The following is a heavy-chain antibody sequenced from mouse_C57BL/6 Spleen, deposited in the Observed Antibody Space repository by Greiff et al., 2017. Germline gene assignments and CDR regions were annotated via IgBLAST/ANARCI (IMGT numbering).Heavy chain of an antibody. CDR1: GYTFTSYG. D-gene: IGHD1-1*01. Sequence: VQLQQSGAELARPGASVKLSCKASGYTFTSYGISWVKQSTGPSLEWIGEIYPRCGNTYSNDKFKGKATLTADKCYSSAYMELRSLTSEDSAVNFSARVYYGGSYNAMDDWGQGTSVTVSS. J-gene: IGHJ4*01. CDR3: ARVYYGGSYNAMDD. V-gene: IGHV1-81*01. CDR2: IYPRCGNT.